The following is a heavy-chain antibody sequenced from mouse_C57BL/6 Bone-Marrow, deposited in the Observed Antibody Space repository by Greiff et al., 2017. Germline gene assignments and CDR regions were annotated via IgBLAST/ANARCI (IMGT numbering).Heavy chain of an antibody. Sequence: EVKLVESGTVLARPGASVKMSCKTSGYTFTSYWMHWVKQRPGQGLEWIGAIYPGNSDTSYNQKFKGKAKLTAVTSTSTDYLELSSLTNKDAAVDSCAGNSSGSFVYWGQGTTLTVSS. CDR1: GYTFTSYW. D-gene: IGHD1-1*01. V-gene: IGHV1-5*01. CDR3: AGNSSGSFVY. CDR2: IYPGNSDT. J-gene: IGHJ2*01.